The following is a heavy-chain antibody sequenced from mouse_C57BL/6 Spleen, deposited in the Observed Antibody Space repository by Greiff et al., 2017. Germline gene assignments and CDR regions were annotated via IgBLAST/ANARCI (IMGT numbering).Heavy chain of an antibody. D-gene: IGHD1-1*01. Sequence: VQLQQPGAELVKPGASVKLSCKASGYTFASYWMQWVKQRPGQGLEWIGEIDPSDSYTNYNQKFKGKATLTVDTSSSTAYMQLSSLTSEDSAVYYCARGELRGFAYWGQGTLVTVSA. J-gene: IGHJ3*01. CDR2: IDPSDSYT. CDR1: GYTFASYW. V-gene: IGHV1-50*01. CDR3: ARGELRGFAY.